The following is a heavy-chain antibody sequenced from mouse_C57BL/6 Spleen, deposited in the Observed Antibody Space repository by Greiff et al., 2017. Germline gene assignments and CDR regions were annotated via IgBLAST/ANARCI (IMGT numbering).Heavy chain of an antibody. CDR2: ISYDGSN. J-gene: IGHJ1*03. D-gene: IGHD2-3*01. V-gene: IGHV3-6*01. CDR3: ARIWIYDGYYWYFDV. Sequence: EVKLQESGPGLVKPSQSLSLTCSVTGYSITSGYYWNWIRQFPGNKLEWMGYISYDGSNNYNPSHKNRISITRDTSKNQFFLKLNSVTTEDTATFYCARIWIYDGYYWYFDVWGTGTTVTVSS. CDR1: GYSITSGYY.